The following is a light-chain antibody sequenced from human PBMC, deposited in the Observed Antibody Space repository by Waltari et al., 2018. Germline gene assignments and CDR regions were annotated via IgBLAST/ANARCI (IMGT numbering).Light chain of an antibody. CDR3: SSYTSSSTPWV. CDR2: EVR. Sequence: QSALPQPASVSASPGQSTTLPCPGTRRYVACYHHVSWYQPHPGQAPERMIYEVRNRPSGVSNRFAGSKSGNTASLTIAGLQAEDEADYYCSSYTSSSTPWVFGGGTKLTVL. V-gene: IGLV2-14*01. CDR1: RRYVACYHH. J-gene: IGLJ3*02.